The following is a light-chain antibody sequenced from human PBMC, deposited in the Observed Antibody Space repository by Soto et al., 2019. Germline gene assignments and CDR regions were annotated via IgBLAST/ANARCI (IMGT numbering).Light chain of an antibody. Sequence: QSALTQPASVSGSPGQSITISCTGTSSDVGGYNYVSWYQQHPGKAPKLMIYDVSNRPSGVSNRFSGSKSGNTASLTISGLQAEDEGYYYCSSFTSSSTVVFGGGTKLTVL. CDR2: DVS. CDR1: SSDVGGYNY. J-gene: IGLJ2*01. CDR3: SSFTSSSTVV. V-gene: IGLV2-14*01.